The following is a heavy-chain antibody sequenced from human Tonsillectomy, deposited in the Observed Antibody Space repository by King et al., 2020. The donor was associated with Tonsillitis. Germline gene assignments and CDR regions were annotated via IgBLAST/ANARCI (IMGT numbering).Heavy chain of an antibody. CDR3: AREGTGWFSDY. CDR2: IHPSDSNI. Sequence: VQLVESGAEVKEPGESLRISCKGSGYRFTSYWISWVRQMPGKGLEWMGRIHPSDSNIKYNPACQGHVTISADKSTTTAHLQWSSLKASDTAMYYCAREGTGWFSDYWGQGTLVTVSS. V-gene: IGHV5-10-1*03. J-gene: IGHJ4*02. D-gene: IGHD6-19*01. CDR1: GYRFTSYW.